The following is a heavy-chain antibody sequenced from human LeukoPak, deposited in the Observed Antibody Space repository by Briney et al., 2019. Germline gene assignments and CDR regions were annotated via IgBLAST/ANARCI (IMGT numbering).Heavy chain of an antibody. V-gene: IGHV3-23*01. CDR2: ISGSGGSI. D-gene: IGHD1-26*01. CDR1: GFTFSSYA. J-gene: IGHJ4*02. Sequence: GGSLRLSCTASGFTFSSYAMSWVRQAPGKGLEWVSAISGSGGSIYYADSVKGRFTISRDNSKNTLYLQMDSLRVEDTAVYYCAKDRSYSGYEPLDHWGQGTLVSVSS. CDR3: AKDRSYSGYEPLDH.